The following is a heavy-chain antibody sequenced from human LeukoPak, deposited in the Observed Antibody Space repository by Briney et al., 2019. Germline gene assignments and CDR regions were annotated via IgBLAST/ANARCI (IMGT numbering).Heavy chain of an antibody. V-gene: IGHV4-34*01. CDR3: ARDISIAAAGTRYFQH. CDR1: GGSFSGYY. Sequence: SETLSLTCAVYGGSFSGYYWSWIRQPPRKGLEWIGVSNHSGSTNYNPSLKSRVTMSVDTSKNQFSLKLSSVTAADTAVYYCARDISIAAAGTRYFQHWGQGTLVTVSS. J-gene: IGHJ1*01. D-gene: IGHD6-13*01. CDR2: SNHSGST.